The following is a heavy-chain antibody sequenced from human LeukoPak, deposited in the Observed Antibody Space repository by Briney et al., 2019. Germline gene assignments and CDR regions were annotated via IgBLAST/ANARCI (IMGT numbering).Heavy chain of an antibody. Sequence: SETLSLTCTVSGYSISSGYYWGWIRQPPGKGLEWIGSIYQSGSTYYNPSLKSRVTISVDTSKNQFSLRLNSVTAADTAMYYCARDRYYYDSSGYYLFDYWGQGTLVTVSS. CDR2: IYQSGST. CDR1: GYSISSGYY. V-gene: IGHV4-38-2*02. J-gene: IGHJ4*02. D-gene: IGHD3-22*01. CDR3: ARDRYYYDSSGYYLFDY.